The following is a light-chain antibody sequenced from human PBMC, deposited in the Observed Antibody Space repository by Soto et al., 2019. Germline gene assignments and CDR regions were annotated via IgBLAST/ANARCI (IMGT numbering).Light chain of an antibody. J-gene: IGKJ5*01. CDR1: QSVSSH. V-gene: IGKV3-11*01. Sequence: EIVLTQSPATLSLSPGERGTLSCRASQSVSSHLAWYQQKPGQAPRHLIYDASKRPTGIPARFSGSGSGTDFTLTISSLEPEDFAVYYCQQRSDRLPITFGQGTRLEIK. CDR3: QQRSDRLPIT. CDR2: DAS.